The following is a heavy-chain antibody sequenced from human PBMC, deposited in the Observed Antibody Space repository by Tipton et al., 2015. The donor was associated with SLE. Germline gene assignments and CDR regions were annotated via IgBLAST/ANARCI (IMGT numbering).Heavy chain of an antibody. J-gene: IGHJ4*02. V-gene: IGHV3-74*01. D-gene: IGHD3/OR15-3a*01. CDR2: INSSGSSR. Sequence: SLRLSCAASGFPFRDYWMHWVRQAPGKGLVWVSRINSSGSSRNYAASVKGRFTISRDNSKNTLFLQMNSLRDEDTAVYYCARVSSWTTEYFDFWGQGTLVTVSS. CDR1: GFPFRDYW. CDR3: ARVSSWTTEYFDF.